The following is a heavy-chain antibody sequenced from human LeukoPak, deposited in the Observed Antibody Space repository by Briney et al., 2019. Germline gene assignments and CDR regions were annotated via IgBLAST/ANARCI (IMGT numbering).Heavy chain of an antibody. D-gene: IGHD6-19*01. CDR1: GGSISSSNW. CDR2: IYHSGST. J-gene: IGHJ4*02. V-gene: IGHV4-4*02. Sequence: PSETLSLTCAVSGGSISSSNWWSWVRQPPGKGLEWIGEIYHSGSTNYNPSLKSRVTISVDTSKNQFSLKLSSVTAADTAVYYCARARTDPNSSGWYYHFDYWGQGTLVTVSS. CDR3: ARARTDPNSSGWYYHFDY.